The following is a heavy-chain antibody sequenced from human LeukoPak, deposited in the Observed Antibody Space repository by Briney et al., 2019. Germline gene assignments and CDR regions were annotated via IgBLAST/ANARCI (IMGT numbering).Heavy chain of an antibody. CDR2: IYYSGST. V-gene: IGHV4-59*12. Sequence: PSETLSLTCSVSGGSISSYYWSWIRQPPGKGLEWIGYIYYSGSTNYNPSLKSRVTISVDTSKNQFSLKLSSVTAADTAVYYCARIDNYCSGGSCYANAFDIWGQGTMVTVSS. D-gene: IGHD2-15*01. CDR1: GGSISSYY. J-gene: IGHJ3*02. CDR3: ARIDNYCSGGSCYANAFDI.